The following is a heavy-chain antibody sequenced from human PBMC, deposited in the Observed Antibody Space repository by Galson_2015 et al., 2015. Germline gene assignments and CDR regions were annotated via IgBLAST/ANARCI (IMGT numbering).Heavy chain of an antibody. Sequence: SVKVSCKASGYVFSSYGMHWVRQAPGQRLEWMGWINVGNGDTKYSQKFQGRVIITRDTSASTAYMDLSSLRSEDTAVYYCARGGVASNFDYWGQGTLVTVSS. D-gene: IGHD5-12*01. J-gene: IGHJ4*02. CDR3: ARGGVASNFDY. CDR2: INVGNGDT. CDR1: GYVFSSYG. V-gene: IGHV1-3*01.